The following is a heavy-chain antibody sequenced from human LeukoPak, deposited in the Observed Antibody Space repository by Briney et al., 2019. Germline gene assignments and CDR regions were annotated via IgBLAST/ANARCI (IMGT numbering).Heavy chain of an antibody. D-gene: IGHD5-12*01. CDR2: ISGSGGST. CDR1: GFTFSSYA. Sequence: PGGSLRPSCAASGFTFSSYAMSWVRQAPGKGLEWVSAISGSGGSTYYADSVKGRFTISRDNSKNTLYLQMNSLRAEDTAVYYCAKPNRIVATIPLDYWGQGTLVTVSS. V-gene: IGHV3-23*01. CDR3: AKPNRIVATIPLDY. J-gene: IGHJ4*02.